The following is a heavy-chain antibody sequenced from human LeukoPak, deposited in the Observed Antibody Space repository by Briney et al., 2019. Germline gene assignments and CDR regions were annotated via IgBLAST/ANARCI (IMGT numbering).Heavy chain of an antibody. D-gene: IGHD6-19*01. V-gene: IGHV4-39*01. CDR3: ARLRAMAGHRGGFDF. CDR1: GVSIRSSGYY. Sequence: SETLSLTCAVSGVSIRSSGYYWDWIRQPPGKGLEWIGTVYYTGNTYYNPSLKSRVAISVDTSKNQFSLQLTSMTAADTAVYYCARLRAMAGHRGGFDFWGRGTMVTVSS. CDR2: VYYTGNT. J-gene: IGHJ3*01.